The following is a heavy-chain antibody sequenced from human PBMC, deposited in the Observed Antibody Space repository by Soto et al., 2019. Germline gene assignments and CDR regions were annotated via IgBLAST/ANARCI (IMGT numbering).Heavy chain of an antibody. V-gene: IGHV1-46*01. CDR2: INPSGGST. Sequence: ASVKVSCKASGYTFTSYYMHWVRQAPGQGLEWMGIINPSGGSTSYAQKFQGRVTMTRDTSTSTVYMELSSLRSEDTAVYYCARDRRIVGATIDAFDIWGQRTMVTVSS. CDR1: GYTFTSYY. CDR3: ARDRRIVGATIDAFDI. J-gene: IGHJ3*02. D-gene: IGHD1-26*01.